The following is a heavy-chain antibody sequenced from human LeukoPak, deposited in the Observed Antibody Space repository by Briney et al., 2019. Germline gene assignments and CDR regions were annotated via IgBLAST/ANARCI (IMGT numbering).Heavy chain of an antibody. CDR1: GFTFDTYA. J-gene: IGHJ6*02. CDR2: IWYDGSKK. D-gene: IGHD3-10*01. Sequence: GGSLRLSCAASGFTFDTYAMHWVRQAPGEGLEWVAIIWYDGSKKEYADSVKGRFSVSRDNSKNTLDMQMNSLRAEDTAVYYCARDHRKVVSGSYFYYGMDVWGQGTTVTVSS. CDR3: ARDHRKVVSGSYFYYGMDV. V-gene: IGHV3-33*01.